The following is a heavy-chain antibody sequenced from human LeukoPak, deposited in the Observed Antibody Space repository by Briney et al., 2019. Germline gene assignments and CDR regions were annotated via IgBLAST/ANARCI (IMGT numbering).Heavy chain of an antibody. Sequence: GGSLRLSCAASGFTFSPSWMHWVRQAPGMGLEWVSRTNGDGTDTIYADSVKGRFTISRDNAKNTLYLQMNSLRAEDTAVYYCARERDYDSSGYYVFGYWGQGTLVTVSS. CDR1: GFTFSPSW. CDR2: TNGDGTDT. J-gene: IGHJ4*02. V-gene: IGHV3-74*01. D-gene: IGHD3-22*01. CDR3: ARERDYDSSGYYVFGY.